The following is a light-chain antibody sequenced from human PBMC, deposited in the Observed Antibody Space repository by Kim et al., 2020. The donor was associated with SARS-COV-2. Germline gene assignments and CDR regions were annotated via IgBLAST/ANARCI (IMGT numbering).Light chain of an antibody. CDR1: DSVCIS. V-gene: IGKV3-11*01. J-gene: IGKJ4*01. CDR3: QQRGNWAPALT. Sequence: PWERATPTLRARDSVCISFACYQQTPGQGPTLLIYDASIRATGTPNRFSGSGSGTDSTLTISSLEPEDFAIYYCQQRGNWAPALTFGGGTKVDIK. CDR2: DAS.